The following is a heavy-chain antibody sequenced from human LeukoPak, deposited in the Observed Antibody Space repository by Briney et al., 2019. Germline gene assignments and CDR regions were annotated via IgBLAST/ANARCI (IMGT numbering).Heavy chain of an antibody. J-gene: IGHJ4*02. CDR2: IIPIFGTA. CDR3: ARDAHNWGHRYYDY. Sequence: ASVKVSCKASGGTFSSYAISWVRPAPGQGLEWMGGIIPIFGTANYAQKFQGRVTITADESTSTAYMELSSLRSEDTAVYYCARDAHNWGHRYYDYWGQGTLVTVSS. D-gene: IGHD7-27*01. V-gene: IGHV1-69*13. CDR1: GGTFSSYA.